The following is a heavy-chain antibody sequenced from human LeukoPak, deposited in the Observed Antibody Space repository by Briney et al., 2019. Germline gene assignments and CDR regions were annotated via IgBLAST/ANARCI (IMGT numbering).Heavy chain of an antibody. Sequence: GGSLRLSCAASGFTFSSYGMHWVRQAPGKGLEWVAVISYDGSNKYYADSVKGRFTISRDNSKNTLYLQMSSLRSEDTAVYYYARGGTWGPGGYYMDVWGKGTTVTVSS. CDR2: ISYDGSNK. CDR3: ARGGTWGPGGYYMDV. CDR1: GFTFSSYG. J-gene: IGHJ6*03. V-gene: IGHV3-30*03. D-gene: IGHD2-8*02.